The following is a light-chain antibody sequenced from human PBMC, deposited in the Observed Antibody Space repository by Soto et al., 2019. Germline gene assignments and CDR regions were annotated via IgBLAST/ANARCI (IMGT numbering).Light chain of an antibody. CDR1: LSVDNY. V-gene: IGKV3-20*01. CDR3: QQYGSSPPT. J-gene: IGKJ4*01. CDR2: DAS. Sequence: EIVLTQSPGTLSLSPGTGATRSCRTSLSVDNYLAWYPQKPGQAPRLLIYDASSRPTGIPDRFSCSGSGTCFTLTVSRLEPEDCAVYYCQQYGSSPPTLGGGKKVDNK.